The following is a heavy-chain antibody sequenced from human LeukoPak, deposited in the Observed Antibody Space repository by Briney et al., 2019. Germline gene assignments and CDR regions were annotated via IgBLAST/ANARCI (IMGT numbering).Heavy chain of an antibody. V-gene: IGHV1-69*13. CDR2: IIPIFSTA. CDR1: GGTFSSYA. J-gene: IGHJ3*02. Sequence: SVKVSCKASGGTFSSYAISWVRQAPGQGLEWMGGIIPIFSTANYAQKFQGRVTITADESTNTAYMELSSLRSEDTAVYYCATTNNFIGSGSYYSDAFDIWGQGTMVTVSS. D-gene: IGHD3-10*01. CDR3: ATTNNFIGSGSYYSDAFDI.